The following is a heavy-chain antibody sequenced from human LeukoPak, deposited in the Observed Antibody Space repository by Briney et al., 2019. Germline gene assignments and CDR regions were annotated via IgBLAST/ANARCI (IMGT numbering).Heavy chain of an antibody. V-gene: IGHV3-30*04. CDR2: ISYDGSNK. CDR1: GFTFSSYA. CDR3: ACSPTSYYYYMDV. J-gene: IGHJ6*03. Sequence: PGGSLRLSCAASGFTFSSYAMHWVRQAPGKGLEWVAVISYDGSNKYYADSVKGRFTISRDNSKNPLYLQMNSLRAEDTAVYYCACSPTSYYYYMDVWGKGTTVTVSS.